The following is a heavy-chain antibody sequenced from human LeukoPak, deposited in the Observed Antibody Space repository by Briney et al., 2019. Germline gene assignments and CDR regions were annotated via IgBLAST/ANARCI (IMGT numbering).Heavy chain of an antibody. D-gene: IGHD3-9*01. CDR2: ISAYNGNT. Sequence: ASVKVSCKASGYTFTSYGISWVRQAPGQGLEWMGWISAYNGNTNYAQKLQGRVTMTTDTSTSTVYMELSSLRSEDTAVYYCARDRQTSYDILTGYGFGAFDIWGQGTMVTVSS. V-gene: IGHV1-18*01. J-gene: IGHJ3*02. CDR3: ARDRQTSYDILTGYGFGAFDI. CDR1: GYTFTSYG.